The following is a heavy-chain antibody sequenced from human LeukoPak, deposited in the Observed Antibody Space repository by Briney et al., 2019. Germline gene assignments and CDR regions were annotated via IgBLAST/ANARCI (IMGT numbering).Heavy chain of an antibody. Sequence: SETLSLTCTVSGGSISSYHWSWIRQPAGKGLEWIWRIYTSGSTNYNPSLKSRVTISVDKSKNQFSLKLSSVTAADTAVYYCARDPRSIVLGYHYYYMDVWGKGTTVTVSS. CDR2: IYTSGST. V-gene: IGHV4-4*07. D-gene: IGHD2/OR15-2a*01. CDR1: GGSISSYH. J-gene: IGHJ6*03. CDR3: ARDPRSIVLGYHYYYMDV.